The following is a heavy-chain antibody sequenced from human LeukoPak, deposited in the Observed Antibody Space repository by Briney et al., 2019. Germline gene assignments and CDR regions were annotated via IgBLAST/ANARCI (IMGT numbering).Heavy chain of an antibody. CDR2: IIPIFGTA. Sequence: ASVKVSCKASGGTFSSYAISWVRQAPGQGLEWMGGIIPIFGTANSAQKFQGRVTITADESTSTAYMELSSLRSEDTAVYYCASDSGGSYYDILTGYNYWGQGTLVTVSS. J-gene: IGHJ4*02. D-gene: IGHD3-9*01. CDR1: GGTFSSYA. CDR3: ASDSGGSYYDILTGYNY. V-gene: IGHV1-69*13.